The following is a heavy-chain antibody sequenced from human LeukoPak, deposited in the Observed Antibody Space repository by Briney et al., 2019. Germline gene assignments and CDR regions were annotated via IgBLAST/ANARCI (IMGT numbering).Heavy chain of an antibody. CDR2: ISGSGGST. V-gene: IGHV3-23*01. D-gene: IGHD6-19*01. CDR1: GFTFSSYA. CDR3: AKAVAALYYYYYGMDV. Sequence: GGSLRLSCAASGFTFSSYAMSWVRQAPGKGLEWVSAISGSGGSTYYADSVKGRFTTSRDNSKNTLYLQMNSLRAEDTAVYYCAKAVAALYYYYYGMDVWGQGTTVTVSS. J-gene: IGHJ6*02.